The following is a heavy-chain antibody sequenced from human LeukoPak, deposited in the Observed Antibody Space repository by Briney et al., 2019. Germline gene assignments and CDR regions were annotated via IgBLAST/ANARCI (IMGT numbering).Heavy chain of an antibody. V-gene: IGHV1-46*01. CDR1: GYTFTSYY. Sequence: ASVKVSCKASGYTFTSYYMHWVRQAPGQGLEWMGIINPSGGSTSYAQKFQGRVTMTRDTSTSTVYMELSSLRSEDTAVYYCARGDVLRFLEWFPYYYYGMDVWGQGTTVTVSS. CDR3: ARGDVLRFLEWFPYYYYGMDV. D-gene: IGHD3-3*01. CDR2: INPSGGST. J-gene: IGHJ6*02.